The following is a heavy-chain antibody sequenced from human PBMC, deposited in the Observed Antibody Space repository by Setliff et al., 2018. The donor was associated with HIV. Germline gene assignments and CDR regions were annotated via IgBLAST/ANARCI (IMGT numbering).Heavy chain of an antibody. CDR2: IYHTGST. CDR1: GGSINSTSYY. J-gene: IGHJ4*02. D-gene: IGHD5-12*01. Sequence: PSETLSLTCTVSGGSINSTSYYWGWIRQPPGNGLEWIGSIYHTGSTYYKPSLKSRVTISVDTSKNQFSLRLTSVTAADTAVYYSARTKADGYNGVFDSWGQGTLVTVSS. V-gene: IGHV4-39*01. CDR3: ARTKADGYNGVFDS.